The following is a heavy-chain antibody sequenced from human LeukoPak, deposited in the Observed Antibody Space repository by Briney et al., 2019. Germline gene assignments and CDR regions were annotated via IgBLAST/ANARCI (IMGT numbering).Heavy chain of an antibody. V-gene: IGHV1-69*01. D-gene: IGHD2-21*02. CDR2: IIPIFGTA. CDR1: GGTFSSYA. J-gene: IGHJ4*02. Sequence: GSSVTVSCTASGGTFSSYAISWVRQAPGQGLEWMGGIIPIFGTANYAQKFQGRVTITADESTSTAYMELSSLRSEDTAVYYCARAGSSAYCGGDCYPHPIDYWGQGTLVTVSS. CDR3: ARAGSSAYCGGDCYPHPIDY.